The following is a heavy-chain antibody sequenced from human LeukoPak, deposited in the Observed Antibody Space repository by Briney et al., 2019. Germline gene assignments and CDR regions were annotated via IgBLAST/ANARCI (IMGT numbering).Heavy chain of an antibody. CDR2: INHSGST. Sequence: SETLSLTCAVYGGSFSGYYWSWIRQPPGKGLEWIGEINHSGSTNYNPSLKSRVTISVDTSKNQFSLKLSSVTAADTAVYYCASGPKPYSSGWYGAFDYWGQGTLVTVSS. J-gene: IGHJ4*02. V-gene: IGHV4-34*01. CDR1: GGSFSGYY. D-gene: IGHD6-19*01. CDR3: ASGPKPYSSGWYGAFDY.